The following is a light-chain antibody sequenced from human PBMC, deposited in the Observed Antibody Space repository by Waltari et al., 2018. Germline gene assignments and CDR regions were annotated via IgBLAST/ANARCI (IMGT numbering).Light chain of an antibody. V-gene: IGKV3-20*01. J-gene: IGKJ1*01. CDR1: QSVRQF. CDR3: QKYGTLPAT. CDR2: EAT. Sequence: EIVLTQSPGTLSLSPGDRATLPCRASQSVRQFLAWYQQKLGQAPRLLIYEATSMATGIPDRFSGSGFGTDFSLIISRLEPEDFAVYYCQKYGTLPATFGQGTKVEIK.